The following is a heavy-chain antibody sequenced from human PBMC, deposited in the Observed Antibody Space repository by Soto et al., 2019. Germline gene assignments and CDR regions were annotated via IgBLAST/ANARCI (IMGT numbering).Heavy chain of an antibody. V-gene: IGHV3-11*01. CDR2: ISSSGSTI. D-gene: IGHD3-10*01. J-gene: IGHJ3*02. Sequence: GGSLRLSCAASGFTFSDYYMSWIRQAPGKGLEWVSYISSSGSTIYYADSVKGRFTISRDNAKNSLYLQMNSLRAEDTAVYYCARADGSGSYYPPVVAFDIWGQGTMVTVSS. CDR3: ARADGSGSYYPPVVAFDI. CDR1: GFTFSDYY.